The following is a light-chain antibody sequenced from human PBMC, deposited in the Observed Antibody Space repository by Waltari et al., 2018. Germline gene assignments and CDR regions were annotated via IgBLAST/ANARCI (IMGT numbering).Light chain of an antibody. CDR2: WAS. J-gene: IGKJ1*01. Sequence: DIVMTQSPDSLAVSLGERATINCKSSQSVLYSSNNKNYLAWYQQKPGQPPKLLIYWASTRQSGVPDLFSGSGSGADFTLTISSLQAEDVAVYYCQRYYSMLPTFGQGTKVEI. V-gene: IGKV4-1*01. CDR3: QRYYSMLPT. CDR1: QSVLYSSNNKNY.